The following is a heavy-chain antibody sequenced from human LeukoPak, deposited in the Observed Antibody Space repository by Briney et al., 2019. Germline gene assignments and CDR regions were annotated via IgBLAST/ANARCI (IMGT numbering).Heavy chain of an antibody. Sequence: GGSLRLSCAASGFTFSSYAMHWVRQAPGKGLEWVAVISYDGSNKYYADSVTGRFTISRDNSKNTLYLQMNSLRAEDTAVYYCARSDSIRFLEWLLSPLDYWGQGTLVTVSS. CDR1: GFTFSSYA. CDR3: ARSDSIRFLEWLLSPLDY. V-gene: IGHV3-30*04. J-gene: IGHJ4*02. CDR2: ISYDGSNK. D-gene: IGHD3-3*01.